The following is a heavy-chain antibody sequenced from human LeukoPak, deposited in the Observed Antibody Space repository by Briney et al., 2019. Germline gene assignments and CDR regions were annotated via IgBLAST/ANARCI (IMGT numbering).Heavy chain of an antibody. CDR2: MNPNSGNT. J-gene: IGHJ5*02. Sequence: ASVKVSCKASGYTFTSYDINWVRQATGQGLEWMGWMNPNSGNTGYAQKFQGRVTMTRNTSISTAYMELSRLRSDDTAVYYCARMVRGVMGRGWFDPWGQGTLVTVSS. V-gene: IGHV1-8*01. CDR1: GYTFTSYD. CDR3: ARMVRGVMGRGWFDP. D-gene: IGHD3-10*01.